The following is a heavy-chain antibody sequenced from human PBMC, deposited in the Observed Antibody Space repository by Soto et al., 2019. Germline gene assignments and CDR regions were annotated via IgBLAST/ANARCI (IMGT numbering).Heavy chain of an antibody. V-gene: IGHV3-21*01. J-gene: IGHJ6*02. CDR3: ARDGLRVATTTLSYYYGMDV. CDR2: ISSSSSYI. CDR1: GFTFSSYS. Sequence: GGSLRLSCAASGFTFSSYSMNWVRQAPGKGLEWVSSISSSSSYIYYADSVKGRFTISRDNAKNSLYLQMNSLRAEDTAVYYCARDGLRVATTTLSYYYGMDVWGQGTTVTVSS. D-gene: IGHD5-12*01.